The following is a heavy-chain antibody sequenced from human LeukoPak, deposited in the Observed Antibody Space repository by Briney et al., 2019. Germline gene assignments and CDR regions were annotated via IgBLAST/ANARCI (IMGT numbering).Heavy chain of an antibody. CDR2: IYYSGST. J-gene: IGHJ5*02. Sequence: SETLSLTCTVSGGSISSYYWSWIRQPPGKGLEWIGYIYYSGSTNYNPSLKCRVTISVDTSKNQFSLKLSSVTAADTAVYYCARGGQWLGNWFDPWGQGTLVTVSS. CDR3: ARGGQWLGNWFDP. D-gene: IGHD6-19*01. CDR1: GGSISSYY. V-gene: IGHV4-59*01.